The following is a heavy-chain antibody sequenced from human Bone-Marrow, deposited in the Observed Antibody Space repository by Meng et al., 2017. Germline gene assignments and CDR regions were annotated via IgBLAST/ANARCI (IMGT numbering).Heavy chain of an antibody. D-gene: IGHD1-1*01. Sequence: QGQLQQWGAGLLKPSETLSLTCVVSGGSFSDYYWSWIRQPPGKGLEWIGEINHSGSTNYNPSLKSRVTISVDTSKNQFSLKLSSVTAADTAVYYCARGTRPLLFQHWGQGTLVTVAS. J-gene: IGHJ1*01. CDR1: GGSFSDYY. CDR2: INHSGST. CDR3: ARGTRPLLFQH. V-gene: IGHV4-34*01.